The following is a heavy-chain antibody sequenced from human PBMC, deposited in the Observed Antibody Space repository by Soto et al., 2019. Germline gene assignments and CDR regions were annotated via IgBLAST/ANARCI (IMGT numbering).Heavy chain of an antibody. D-gene: IGHD2-2*02. CDR3: AKDPFALIPVGAFDI. J-gene: IGHJ3*02. V-gene: IGHV3-23*01. CDR2: ISGSGGST. CDR1: GFPFSSYA. Sequence: GGSLRRSCAASGFPFSSYAMSWVRPAPGKGLEWVSAISGSGGSTYYADSVKGRFTISRDNSKNTLYLQMNSLRAEDTAVYYCAKDPFALIPVGAFDIWGQGTMVTVSS.